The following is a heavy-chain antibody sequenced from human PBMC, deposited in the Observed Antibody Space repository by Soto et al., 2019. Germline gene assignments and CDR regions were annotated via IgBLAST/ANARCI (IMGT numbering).Heavy chain of an antibody. V-gene: IGHV1-2*02. CDR2: IGPESGAT. Sequence: ASVKVSCKXSGYTFTGHYIHWVRQAPEQGPEWMGEIGPESGATRYAQKFQGRVTMTRDTSITTVYMELKNLSPDDTAVYYCGRGRSGQIVVFYWGQGTPVTVSS. CDR1: GYTFTGHY. J-gene: IGHJ4*02. CDR3: GRGRSGQIVVFY. D-gene: IGHD1-26*01.